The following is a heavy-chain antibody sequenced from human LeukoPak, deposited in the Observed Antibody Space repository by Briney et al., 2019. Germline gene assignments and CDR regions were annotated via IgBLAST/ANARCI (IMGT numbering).Heavy chain of an antibody. D-gene: IGHD3-3*01. J-gene: IGHJ4*02. CDR3: ARGRFLDRPLTDY. V-gene: IGHV4-34*01. CDR1: GGSFSGYY. CDR2: INHSGST. Sequence: PSETLSLTCAVYGGSFSGYYWSWIRQPPGKGLEWIGEINHSGSTNYNPSLKSRVTISVDTSKNQFSLKLSSVTAADKAVYYCARGRFLDRPLTDYWGQGTLVTVSS.